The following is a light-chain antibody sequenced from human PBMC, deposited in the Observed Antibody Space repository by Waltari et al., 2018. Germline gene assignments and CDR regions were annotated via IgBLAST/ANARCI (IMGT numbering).Light chain of an antibody. V-gene: IGLV1-44*01. J-gene: IGLJ1*01. Sequence: QSVLTQPPSMSGTPGPRVTMSCSGSRSNIGSNPVNWYQQLPDTAPKLLIYSSNERPSGVPDRFSGSHSGTSASLAISGLQSEDEADYYCAAWDDSLNGYVFGTGTKVTVL. CDR3: AAWDDSLNGYV. CDR2: SSN. CDR1: RSNIGSNP.